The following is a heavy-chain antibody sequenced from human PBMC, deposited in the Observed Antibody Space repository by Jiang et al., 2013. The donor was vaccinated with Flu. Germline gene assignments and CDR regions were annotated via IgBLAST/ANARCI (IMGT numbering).Heavy chain of an antibody. D-gene: IGHD3-16*01. Sequence: VQLVESGGGLVQPGRSLRLSCAASGFTFDNYAMHWVRQAPGKGLEWVSGISWNSGSIGYADSVKGRFTISRDNAKNSLYVQMNSLRAEDTALYYCTKGVGDYYYGMDVWGQGTTVTVSS. CDR3: TKGVGDYYYGMDV. V-gene: IGHV3-9*01. CDR1: GFTFDNYA. CDR2: ISWNSGSI. J-gene: IGHJ6*02.